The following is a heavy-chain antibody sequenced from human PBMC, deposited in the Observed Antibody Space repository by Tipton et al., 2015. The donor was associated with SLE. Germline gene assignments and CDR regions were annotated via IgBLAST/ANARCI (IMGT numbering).Heavy chain of an antibody. CDR2: FYYTGRS. CDR3: ARHPPGPPLAGWFDP. CDR1: GDSVTSSGYY. J-gene: IGHJ5*02. V-gene: IGHV4-39*01. Sequence: TLSLTCTATGDSVTSSGYYWGWVRQPPGKGLEWVGSFYYTGRSYFNPSLKSRVTISADTSKNQFFLKVNSMTAADTAIYYCARHPPGPPLAGWFDPWGQGTLVTVSS.